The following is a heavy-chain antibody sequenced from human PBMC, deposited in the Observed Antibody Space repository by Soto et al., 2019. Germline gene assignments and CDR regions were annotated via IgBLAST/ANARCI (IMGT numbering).Heavy chain of an antibody. CDR2: IYYSGST. CDR1: GGSISSGGYY. D-gene: IGHD6-13*01. Sequence: QVQLQESGPGLVKPSQTLSLTCTVSGGSISSGGYYWSWIRQHPGKGLEGIGYIYYSGSTYYNPSLKSRVTISVDTSKNQFFLKQSSVTAADTAVYYRARQQQYYYYGMDVWGQGTTVTASS. CDR3: ARQQQYYYYGMDV. V-gene: IGHV4-31*03. J-gene: IGHJ6*02.